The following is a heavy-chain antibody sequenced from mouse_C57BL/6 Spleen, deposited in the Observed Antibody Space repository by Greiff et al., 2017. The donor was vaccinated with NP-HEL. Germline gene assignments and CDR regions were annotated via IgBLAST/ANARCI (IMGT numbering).Heavy chain of an antibody. D-gene: IGHD2-4*01. CDR1: GYSITSDY. Sequence: EVKLMESGPGLAKPSQTLSLTCSVTGYSITSDYWNWIRKFPGNKLEYMGYISYSGSTYYNPSLKSRISITRDTSKNQYYLQLNSVTTEDTATYYCARYYLDYGRAFYAMDYWGQGTSVTVSS. CDR2: ISYSGST. V-gene: IGHV3-8*01. J-gene: IGHJ4*01. CDR3: ARYYLDYGRAFYAMDY.